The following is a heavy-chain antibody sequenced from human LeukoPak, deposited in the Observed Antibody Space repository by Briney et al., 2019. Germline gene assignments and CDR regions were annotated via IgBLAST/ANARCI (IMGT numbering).Heavy chain of an antibody. CDR3: AKDVSPLMVTTWDY. J-gene: IGHJ4*02. CDR1: GFTFSSYA. V-gene: IGHV3-23*01. D-gene: IGHD2-21*02. Sequence: PGGSLRLSCAASGFTFSSYAMSWVRQAPGKGLEWVSGISRSGTNTYYADSVKGRFTISRDNSKNTLYLQMNSLRAEDTAVYYCAKDVSPLMVTTWDYWGQGTLVTVSS. CDR2: ISRSGTNT.